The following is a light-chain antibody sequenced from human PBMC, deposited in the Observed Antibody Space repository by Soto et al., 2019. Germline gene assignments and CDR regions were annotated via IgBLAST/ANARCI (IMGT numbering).Light chain of an antibody. J-gene: IGKJ5*01. Sequence: EIVMTQSPATLSVSPGERATLSCRASQSVSSSYLACYQQKPAQAPRLLIYGASSRATGIPDRFSGSGSGTDFTLTISRLEPEDFAVYYCQQHVSSPITFGQGTRLEIK. V-gene: IGKV3-20*01. CDR1: QSVSSSY. CDR2: GAS. CDR3: QQHVSSPIT.